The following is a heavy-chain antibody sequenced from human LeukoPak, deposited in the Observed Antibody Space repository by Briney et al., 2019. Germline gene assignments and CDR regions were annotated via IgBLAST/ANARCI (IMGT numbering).Heavy chain of an antibody. CDR3: TTRHRDIVVEPAAL. D-gene: IGHD2-2*01. J-gene: IGHJ4*02. V-gene: IGHV3-15*01. CDR2: IKSKTDGGTT. Sequence: GGSLRLSCAASGFTFSSYAMSWVRQAPGKGLEWVGRIKSKTDGGTTDYAAPVKGRFTISRDDSKNTLYVQMNSLKTDDTAVYYCTTRHRDIVVEPAALWGQGTLVTVSS. CDR1: GFTFSSYA.